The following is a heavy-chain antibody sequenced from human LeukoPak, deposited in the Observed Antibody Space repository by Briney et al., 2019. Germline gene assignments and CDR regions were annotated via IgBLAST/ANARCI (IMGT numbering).Heavy chain of an antibody. CDR3: ARHWGDGYNWWWYFDL. D-gene: IGHD5-24*01. CDR1: GYSFTNYW. J-gene: IGHJ2*01. CDR2: IYPGDFDT. Sequence: PGESLKISCKGSGYSFTNYWIGWVRQLPGKGLEWMGIIYPGDFDTRYSPSFQGQVTISADKSISTAYLQWSSLKASDTAMYYCARHWGDGYNWWWYFDLWGRGTLVTVSS. V-gene: IGHV5-51*01.